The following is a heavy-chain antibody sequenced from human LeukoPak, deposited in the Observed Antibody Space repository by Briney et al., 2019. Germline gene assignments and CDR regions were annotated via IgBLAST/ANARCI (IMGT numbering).Heavy chain of an antibody. CDR2: ISSSSSYI. D-gene: IGHD6-13*01. Sequence: GGSLRLSCAASGFTFSSYSMNWVRQAPGKGLESVSSISSSSSYIYYADSVKGRFTISRDNAKNSLYLQMNSLRAEDTAVYYCARPPMAAAGTGSVCWGQGTLVTVSS. J-gene: IGHJ4*02. V-gene: IGHV3-21*01. CDR1: GFTFSSYS. CDR3: ARPPMAAAGTGSVC.